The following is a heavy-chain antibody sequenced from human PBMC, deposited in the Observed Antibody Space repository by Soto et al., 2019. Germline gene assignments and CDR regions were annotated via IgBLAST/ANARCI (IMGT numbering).Heavy chain of an antibody. CDR1: GASLSAEDYF. CDR2: SYHTGRT. V-gene: IGHV4-30-4*01. D-gene: IGHD3-22*01. Sequence: SETLSLTCTVSGASLSAEDYFWTWVRQSPGEGLEWIGYSYHTGRTYFNPSLKSRLAVSVDTSKNQFSLKLNFVTAADTAVYYCARGSGYYYYFDSWGQGALVTVSS. CDR3: ARGSGYYYYFDS. J-gene: IGHJ4*02.